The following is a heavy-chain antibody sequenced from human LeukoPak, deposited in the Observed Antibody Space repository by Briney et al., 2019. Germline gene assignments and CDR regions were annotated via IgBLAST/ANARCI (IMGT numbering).Heavy chain of an antibody. CDR1: GFTFSSYW. CDR3: ARVVSIFGVVNLHFLDY. J-gene: IGHJ4*02. V-gene: IGHV3-7*01. CDR2: IKQDGSEK. Sequence: GSLRLSCAASGFTFSSYWMSRVRQAPGKGLEWVANIKQDGSEKYYVDSVKGRFTISRDNAKNSLYLQMNSLRAEDTAVYYCARVVSIFGVVNLHFLDYWGQGTLVTVSS. D-gene: IGHD3-3*01.